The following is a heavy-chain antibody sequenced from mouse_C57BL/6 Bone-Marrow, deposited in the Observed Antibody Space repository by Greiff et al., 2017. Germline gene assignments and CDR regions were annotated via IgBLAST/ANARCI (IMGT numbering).Heavy chain of an antibody. CDR3: TTVFVGYFGTY. CDR2: IDPGNGDT. CDR1: GFHIKDDY. V-gene: IGHV14-4*01. D-gene: IGHD2-3*01. J-gene: IGHJ3*01. Sequence: VQLQQSGAELVRPGASVKLSCTASGFHIKDDYMNWVKQRPEQGLEWIGWIDPGNGDTEYDSKFQGKATMTVDTSSNTAYLTLSSLTSEDTAVYYCTTVFVGYFGTYWGQGTLVTVSA.